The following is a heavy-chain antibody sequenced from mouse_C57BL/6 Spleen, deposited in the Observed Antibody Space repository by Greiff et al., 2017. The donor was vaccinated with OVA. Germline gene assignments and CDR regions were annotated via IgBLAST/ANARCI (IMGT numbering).Heavy chain of an antibody. V-gene: IGHV1-81*01. CDR3: AKEVYYGSSYGGGYFDY. CDR2: IYPRSGNT. D-gene: IGHD1-1*01. CDR1: GYTFTSYG. J-gene: IGHJ2*01. Sequence: QVQLQQSGAELARPGASVKLSCKASGYTFTSYGISWVKQRTGQGLEWIGEIYPRSGNTYYNEKFKGKATLTADKSSSTAYMELRSLTSEDSAVYFCAKEVYYGSSYGGGYFDYWGQGTTLTVSS.